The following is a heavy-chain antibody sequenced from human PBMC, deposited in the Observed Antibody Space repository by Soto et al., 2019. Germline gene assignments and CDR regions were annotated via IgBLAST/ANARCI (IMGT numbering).Heavy chain of an antibody. V-gene: IGHV3-33*05. Sequence: QMQLVESGGGVVQPGTSLRLSCVGSGFTFRRYVIHWVRQAPGKGLEWVALTSYDGSNNFYGDSVKGRFTISRHNSRNTVELQMDSLRFEDTALYYCARWGTTGGLDVWGQGTLVSVSS. J-gene: IGHJ4*02. D-gene: IGHD3-16*01. CDR1: GFTFRRYV. CDR3: ARWGTTGGLDV. CDR2: TSYDGSNN.